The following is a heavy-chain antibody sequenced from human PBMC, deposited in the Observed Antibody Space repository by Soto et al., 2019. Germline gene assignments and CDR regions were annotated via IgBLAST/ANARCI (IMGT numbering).Heavy chain of an antibody. CDR3: ARAGRYSSPIDY. D-gene: IGHD6-13*01. Sequence: QVQLQQWGAGLLKPSETLSLTCAVYGGSFSGYYWSWIRQPPGKGLEWIGEINHGGSTNYNPSLKSRVTISVDTSKNQFSLKLRSVTAADTAVYYCARAGRYSSPIDYWGQGTLVTVSS. CDR2: INHGGST. V-gene: IGHV4-34*01. J-gene: IGHJ4*02. CDR1: GGSFSGYY.